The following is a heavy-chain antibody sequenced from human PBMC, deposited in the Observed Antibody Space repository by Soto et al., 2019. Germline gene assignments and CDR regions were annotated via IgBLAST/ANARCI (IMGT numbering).Heavy chain of an antibody. Sequence: GASVKVSCKVSGHSLPELSIHWVRQGPGEGLEWMGGIIPIFGTANYAQKFQGRVTITADKSTSTAYMELSSLRSEDTAVYYCARTDKYSSSPDLYYFDYWGQGTLVTVSS. D-gene: IGHD6-6*01. CDR1: GHSLPELS. CDR2: IIPIFGTA. J-gene: IGHJ4*02. V-gene: IGHV1-69*06. CDR3: ARTDKYSSSPDLYYFDY.